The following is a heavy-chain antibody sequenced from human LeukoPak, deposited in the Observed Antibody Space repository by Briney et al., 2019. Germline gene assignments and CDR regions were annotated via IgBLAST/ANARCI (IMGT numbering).Heavy chain of an antibody. J-gene: IGHJ5*01. Sequence: GGSLRLSCAASGFTFSSYAMTWVRQAPGKGLEWVSGISDSGGGTYYADSVKGRFTISRDNSKNTVHLQMNSLRAEDTALYYYATGYNSGWFESWGQGALVTVSS. CDR3: ATGYNSGWFES. CDR2: ISDSGGGT. V-gene: IGHV3-23*01. CDR1: GFTFSSYA. D-gene: IGHD6-19*01.